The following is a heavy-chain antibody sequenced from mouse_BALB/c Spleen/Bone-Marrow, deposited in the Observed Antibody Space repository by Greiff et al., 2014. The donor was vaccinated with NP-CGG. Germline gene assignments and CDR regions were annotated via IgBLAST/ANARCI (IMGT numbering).Heavy chain of an antibody. D-gene: IGHD2-1*01. J-gene: IGHJ2*01. CDR1: GFSLASYA. Sequence: QVQLQQSGPGLVAPSQSLSITCTVSGFSLASYAVHWVRQPPGEGLEWLGVIWAGGTTNYNSALMSRLSISKDNSKSQVFLKMNSLQTDDSAKYYCAREYGNYLRGDYFDYWGQSTTLTVSS. V-gene: IGHV2-9*02. CDR2: IWAGGTT. CDR3: AREYGNYLRGDYFDY.